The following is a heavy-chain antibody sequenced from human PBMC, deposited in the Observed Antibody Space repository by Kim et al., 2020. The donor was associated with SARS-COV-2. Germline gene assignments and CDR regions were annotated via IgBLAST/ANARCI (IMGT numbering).Heavy chain of an antibody. CDR3: AAIRGVMGY. J-gene: IGHJ4*02. Sequence: GGSLRLSCAASGFTFSDHFMDWVRQAPGMGLEWVGRIKNKAYRYTTEYAPSVKDSFSISRDDSKNSVDLQLNSLKTEDTSVYYCAAIRGVMGYWGQGTLVTVSS. CDR1: GFTFSDHF. V-gene: IGHV3-72*01. D-gene: IGHD3-10*01. CDR2: IKNKAYRYTT.